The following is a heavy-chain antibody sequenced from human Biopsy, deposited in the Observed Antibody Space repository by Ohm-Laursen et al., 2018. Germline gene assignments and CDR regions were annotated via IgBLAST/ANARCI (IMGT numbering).Heavy chain of an antibody. CDR2: IYSSGGT. J-gene: IGHJ6*02. Sequence: SDTLSLTCTVSGGSIISYYWNWIRQPAGKGLEWIGRIYSSGGTKYNPSLKSRVTMSVDTSKRQLSLKVRSVTAADTAVYYCARDTRWSPYGMDVWGQGTTVTVSS. V-gene: IGHV4-4*07. D-gene: IGHD4-23*01. CDR3: ARDTRWSPYGMDV. CDR1: GGSIISYY.